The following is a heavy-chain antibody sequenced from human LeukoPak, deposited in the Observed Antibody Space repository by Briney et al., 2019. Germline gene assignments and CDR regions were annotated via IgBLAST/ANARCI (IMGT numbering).Heavy chain of an antibody. D-gene: IGHD2-15*01. CDR3: ARDRGYCSGGSCYRWFDP. CDR1: GGSISSDC. V-gene: IGHV4-59*01. J-gene: IGHJ5*02. CDR2: IYYSGST. Sequence: SSETLSVTCTVSGGSISSDCWSWIRQPPGKGLEWIGYIYYSGSTNYNPSLKSRVTISVDTSKNQFSLKLSSVTAADTAVYYCARDRGYCSGGSCYRWFDPWGQGTLVTVSS.